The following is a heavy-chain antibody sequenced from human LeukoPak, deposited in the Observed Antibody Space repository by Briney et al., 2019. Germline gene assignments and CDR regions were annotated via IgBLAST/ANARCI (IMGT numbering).Heavy chain of an antibody. Sequence: GGSLRLSCVASGFTFSSYAMSWVRQAPDKGLEWVSAISGSGTPTYSADSVKGRFTISRDNSKNTLDLQMNSLRAEDTAVYYCAKVFSITEYYYMDVWGKGTTVTASS. CDR3: AKVFSITEYYYMDV. J-gene: IGHJ6*03. V-gene: IGHV3-23*01. CDR1: GFTFSSYA. CDR2: ISGSGTPT.